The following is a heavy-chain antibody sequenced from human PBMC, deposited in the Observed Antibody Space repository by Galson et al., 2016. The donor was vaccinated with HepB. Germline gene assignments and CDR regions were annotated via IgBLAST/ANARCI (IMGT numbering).Heavy chain of an antibody. Sequence: IGNIYYSGSTNYNPSLKSRVSMSVDRSKNQFSLKLTSVTAADTAVYYCARYQTMNRRGVYHGLDVWGQGNTVTVSS. CDR3: ARYQTMNRRGVYHGLDV. V-gene: IGHV4-59*01. CDR2: IYYSGST. D-gene: IGHD3-22*01. J-gene: IGHJ6*02.